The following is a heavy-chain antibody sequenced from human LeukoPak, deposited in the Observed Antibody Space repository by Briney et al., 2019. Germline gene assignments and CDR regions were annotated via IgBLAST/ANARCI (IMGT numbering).Heavy chain of an antibody. D-gene: IGHD2-8*02. CDR3: AAVPNANAWYWDDAFDI. V-gene: IGHV1-58*01. J-gene: IGHJ3*02. CDR1: GFTFTTSA. CDR2: IVVGSGNT. Sequence: SVKDSCKASGFTFTTSAVQWVRQARGQRLEWIGRIVVGSGNTDHAQKFQGRLTITSDISTSTAYMELSSLTSDDTAVYYCAAVPNANAWYWDDAFDIWGQGTMVTVSS.